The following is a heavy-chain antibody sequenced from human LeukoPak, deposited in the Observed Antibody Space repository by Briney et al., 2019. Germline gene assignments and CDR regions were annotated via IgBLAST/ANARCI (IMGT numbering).Heavy chain of an antibody. CDR3: ARVNWDYYYMDV. J-gene: IGHJ6*03. CDR2: IYHSGST. CDR1: GYSISSGYY. D-gene: IGHD3-16*01. Sequence: SETLSLTCTVSGYSISSGYYWGWIRQPPGKGLEWIGSIYHSGSTYYNPSLKSRVTISVDTSKNQFSLKLSSVTAADTAVYYCARVNWDYYYMDVWGKGTTVTVSS. V-gene: IGHV4-38-2*02.